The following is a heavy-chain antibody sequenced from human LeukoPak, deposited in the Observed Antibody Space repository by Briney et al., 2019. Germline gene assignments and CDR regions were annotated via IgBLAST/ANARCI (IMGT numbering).Heavy chain of an antibody. J-gene: IGHJ3*02. CDR2: INHSGST. Sequence: PETLSLTCAVYGGSFSGYYWSWIRQPPGKGLEWIGEINHSGSTNYNPSLKSRVTISVDTSKNQFSLKLSSVTAADTAVYYCARGKFLLYYYGSGSHDAFDIWGQGTMVTVSS. CDR3: ARGKFLLYYYGSGSHDAFDI. V-gene: IGHV4-34*01. D-gene: IGHD3-10*01. CDR1: GGSFSGYY.